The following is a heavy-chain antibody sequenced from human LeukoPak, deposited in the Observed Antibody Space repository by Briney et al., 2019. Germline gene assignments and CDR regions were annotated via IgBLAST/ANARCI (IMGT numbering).Heavy chain of an antibody. CDR3: AKDGYNFRGFDY. V-gene: IGHV1-69*13. D-gene: IGHD5-24*01. CDR1: GGTFSTYV. J-gene: IGHJ4*02. Sequence: SVKVSCKASGGTFSTYVISWVRQAPGQGLEWLGGIIPIIGTANYAQKFQGRVTITADEPTRTAYMELTTLRSGDTAVYYCAKDGYNFRGFDYWGQGTLVTVSS. CDR2: IIPIIGTA.